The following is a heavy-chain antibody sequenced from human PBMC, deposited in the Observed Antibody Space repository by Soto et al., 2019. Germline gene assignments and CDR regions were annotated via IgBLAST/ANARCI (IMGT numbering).Heavy chain of an antibody. CDR2: SSDYNGNT. CDR3: ARPQYYDSSGSDAFDI. V-gene: IGHV1-18*04. J-gene: IGHJ3*02. Sequence: QVQLVQSGAEVKKPGASVKVSCKASGYTFTSYGISWVRQAPGQGLEWMGWSSDYNGNTNYAQKLQGRVTMTTDTSTSTAYMGLRSLRSDDTAVYYCARPQYYDSSGSDAFDIWGQGTMVTVSS. CDR1: GYTFTSYG. D-gene: IGHD3-22*01.